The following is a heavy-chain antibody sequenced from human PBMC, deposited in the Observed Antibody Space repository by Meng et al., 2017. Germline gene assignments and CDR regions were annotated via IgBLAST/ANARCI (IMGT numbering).Heavy chain of an antibody. CDR3: AKFGNGVTLKSCYFDL. Sequence: VGLVQLGGSLCLSCADSELTFSTHAVTWVRKAPGKGLELVSAISSGGYTYYADSVRGRFTISRDNSKNTLYLQMNILIAEDTAVYYCAKFGNGVTLKSCYFDLWGRGTLVTVSS. J-gene: IGHJ2*01. V-gene: IGHV3-23*01. D-gene: IGHD1-1*01. CDR1: ELTFSTHA. CDR2: ISSGGYT.